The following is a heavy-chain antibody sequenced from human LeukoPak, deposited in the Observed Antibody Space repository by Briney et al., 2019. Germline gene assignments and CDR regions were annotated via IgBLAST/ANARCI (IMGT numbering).Heavy chain of an antibody. V-gene: IGHV4-59*08. Sequence: PSETLSLTCTVSGGSISSYYWSWIRQPPGKGLEWIGDIYYSGSTNYNPSLKSRVTISVDTSKNQFSLKLSSVTAADTAVYYCARLAGGDYSGYDDLDYWGQGTLVTVSS. CDR1: GGSISSYY. CDR3: ARLAGGDYSGYDDLDY. D-gene: IGHD5-12*01. J-gene: IGHJ4*02. CDR2: IYYSGST.